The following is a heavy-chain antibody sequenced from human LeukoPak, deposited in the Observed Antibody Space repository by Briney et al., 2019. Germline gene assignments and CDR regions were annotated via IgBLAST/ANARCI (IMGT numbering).Heavy chain of an antibody. CDR3: ARGFPGFDP. CDR1: GFTFSSYA. Sequence: GGSLRLSCAASGFTFSSYAMSWVRQAPGKGLEWVSAISGSGGSTYYADSVKGRFTISRDNSKNTLYLEMSSPRVEDTAVYYCARGFPGFDPWGQGTLVTVSS. CDR2: ISGSGGST. J-gene: IGHJ5*02. D-gene: IGHD3-10*01. V-gene: IGHV3-23*01.